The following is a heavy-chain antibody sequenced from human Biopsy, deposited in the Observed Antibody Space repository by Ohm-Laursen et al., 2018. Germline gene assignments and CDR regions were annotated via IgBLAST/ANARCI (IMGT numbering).Heavy chain of an antibody. CDR3: ARGSNEYGGLYFPH. V-gene: IGHV4-59*11. Sequence: SDTLFLTCPVPGGSFTGHYWTWIRQPPGKGLEWIGHISHTGYTSYKSSLKSRVTISLDTSRKHFSLRLTSLAAADTAVYYCARGSNEYGGLYFPHWGQGTLVTVSS. CDR1: GGSFTGHY. J-gene: IGHJ1*01. CDR2: ISHTGYT. D-gene: IGHD4-23*01.